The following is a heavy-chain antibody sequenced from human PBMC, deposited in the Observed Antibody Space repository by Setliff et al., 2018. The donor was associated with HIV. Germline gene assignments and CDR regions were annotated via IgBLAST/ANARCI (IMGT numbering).Heavy chain of an antibody. CDR2: ISGSGGST. D-gene: IGHD1-7*01. CDR1: GITFSSYA. V-gene: IGHV3-23*01. Sequence: GGSLRLSCAASGITFSSYAMSWVRQASGKGLEWVSGISGSGGSTYYADSVKGRFTISRDNAKNSLYLQMNSLRAEDTAVYYCATDRGTYWGQGTLVTVSS. CDR3: ATDRGTY. J-gene: IGHJ4*02.